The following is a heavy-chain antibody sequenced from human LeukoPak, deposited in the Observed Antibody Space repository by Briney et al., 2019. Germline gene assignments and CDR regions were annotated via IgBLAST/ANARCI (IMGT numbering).Heavy chain of an antibody. CDR3: ARIGYYYDSSGYFTMPEFDY. V-gene: IGHV4-39*01. J-gene: IGHJ4*02. D-gene: IGHD3-22*01. CDR2: IYYSGST. Sequence: SETLPLTCTVSGGSISSSSYYWGWIRQPPGKGLEWIGSIYYSGSTYYNPSLKSRVTISVDTSKNQFSLKLSSVTAADTAVYYCARIGYYYDSSGYFTMPEFDYWGQGTLVTVSS. CDR1: GGSISSSSYY.